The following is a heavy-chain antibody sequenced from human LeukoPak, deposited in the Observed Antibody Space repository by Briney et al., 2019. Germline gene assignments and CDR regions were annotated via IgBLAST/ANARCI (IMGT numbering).Heavy chain of an antibody. V-gene: IGHV4-61*08. CDR1: GDPISSHNGYK. Sequence: SETLSLTCTVSGDPISSHNGYKWNWIRQAPGKGLEWIGYVYYSGTTSYNPSANSRVTISVDTSKNQFSLKLTSVTAADTAVYYCAREWSAFDYWGQGTLVTVSS. CDR3: AREWSAFDY. D-gene: IGHD3-3*01. CDR2: VYYSGTT. J-gene: IGHJ4*02.